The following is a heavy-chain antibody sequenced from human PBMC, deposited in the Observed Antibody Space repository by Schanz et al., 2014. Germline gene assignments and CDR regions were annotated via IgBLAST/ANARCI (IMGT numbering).Heavy chain of an antibody. Sequence: EVQLVESGGGLVQPGGSLRLSCAASGFSVSNNFMSWVRQPPGKGLEWVSVIYSGGSTYYADSVKGRFTISRDNSKNTLYLQMNSLRAEDTAVYYCARHGNSWYLDYWGQGTLVTVSS. CDR1: GFSVSNNF. V-gene: IGHV3-66*04. J-gene: IGHJ4*02. D-gene: IGHD6-13*01. CDR2: IYSGGST. CDR3: ARHGNSWYLDY.